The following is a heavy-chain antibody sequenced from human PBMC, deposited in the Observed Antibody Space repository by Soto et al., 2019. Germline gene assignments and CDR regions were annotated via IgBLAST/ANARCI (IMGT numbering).Heavy chain of an antibody. CDR2: ITGWGGNS. J-gene: IGHJ4*02. Sequence: GGSLRLSCAASGFTFSSYAMTWVRQAPGKGLEWVSSITGWGGNSYYADSVKGRFTISRDNSKNTLYLQMNSLRAEDTALYYCAKGDNGSPAGDFDNWGQGTLVTVSS. CDR3: AKGDNGSPAGDFDN. V-gene: IGHV3-23*01. D-gene: IGHD2-8*01. CDR1: GFTFSSYA.